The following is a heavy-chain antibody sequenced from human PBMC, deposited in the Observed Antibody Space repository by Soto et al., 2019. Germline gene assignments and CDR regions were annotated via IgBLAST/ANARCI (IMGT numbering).Heavy chain of an antibody. D-gene: IGHD3-16*01. J-gene: IGHJ6*02. Sequence: QVQLRESGPGLVKPSENLSLTCTVSGGSVSSGSYYWSWIRQPPGKGLEWIGYIYYSGSTNYNPSLKSRITISVATSKNQFSLKLSSVTAADTAVYYCARDNSDGLWGTTYGMDVWGQGTTVTVSS. V-gene: IGHV4-61*01. CDR1: GGSVSSGSYY. CDR3: ARDNSDGLWGTTYGMDV. CDR2: IYYSGST.